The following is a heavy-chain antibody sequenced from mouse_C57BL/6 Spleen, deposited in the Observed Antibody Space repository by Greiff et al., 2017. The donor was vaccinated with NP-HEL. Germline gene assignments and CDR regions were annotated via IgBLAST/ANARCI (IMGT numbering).Heavy chain of an antibody. J-gene: IGHJ3*01. CDR1: GYTFTSYW. V-gene: IGHV1-69*01. CDR3: ARDDYDRAYAY. CDR2: IDPSDSYT. Sequence: QVQLQQPGAELVMPGASVKLSCKASGYTFTSYWMHWVKQRPGQGLEWIGEIDPSDSYTNYNQKFKGKSTLTVDKSSSTAYMQLSSLTSEDSAVYYCARDDYDRAYAYWGQGTLVTVSA. D-gene: IGHD2-4*01.